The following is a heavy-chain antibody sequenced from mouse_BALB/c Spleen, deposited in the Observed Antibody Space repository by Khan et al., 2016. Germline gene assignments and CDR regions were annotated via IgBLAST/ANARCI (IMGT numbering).Heavy chain of an antibody. D-gene: IGHD1-2*01. CDR2: ISYSGST. CDR1: GYSITSDYA. J-gene: IGHJ2*01. V-gene: IGHV3-2*02. Sequence: EVQLQESGPGLVKPSQSLSLTCTVTGYSITSDYAWNWIRQFPGNKLEWMGYISYSGSTSYNPSLKSRNSITRDTSKNQFFLQLNSVTTEDTATYYCAITLLRLYYFDYRGQGTTLTVSS. CDR3: AITLLRLYYFDY.